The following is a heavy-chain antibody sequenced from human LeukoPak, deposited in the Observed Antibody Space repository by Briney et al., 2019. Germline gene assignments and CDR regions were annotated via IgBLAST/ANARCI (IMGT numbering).Heavy chain of an antibody. CDR2: INSDGSST. V-gene: IGHV3-74*01. CDR3: ARVEYYYDSSGYLSQYYFDY. J-gene: IGHJ4*02. D-gene: IGHD3-22*01. Sequence: GGSLRLSCAASGFTFSSYWMHWVRQAPGKGLVWVSRINSDGSSTSYADSVKGRFAISRDNAKNTLYLQMNSLRAEDTAVYYCARVEYYYDSSGYLSQYYFDYWGREPWSPSPQ. CDR1: GFTFSSYW.